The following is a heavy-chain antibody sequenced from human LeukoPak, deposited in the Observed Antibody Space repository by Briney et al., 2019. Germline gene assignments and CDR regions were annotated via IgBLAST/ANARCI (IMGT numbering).Heavy chain of an antibody. D-gene: IGHD1-1*01. J-gene: IGHJ4*02. CDR3: VKGTLAATGTSFDF. Sequence: GGSLRPSCSASAFIFSDYAMHWVRQAPGKGLKYVSGINNNGAGAYNVDSVKGRFTISRDNSKNTLYLQMTSLRLEDTAVYYCVKGTLAATGTSFDFWGQGTLVTVSS. CDR1: AFIFSDYA. CDR2: INNNGAGA. V-gene: IGHV3-64D*06.